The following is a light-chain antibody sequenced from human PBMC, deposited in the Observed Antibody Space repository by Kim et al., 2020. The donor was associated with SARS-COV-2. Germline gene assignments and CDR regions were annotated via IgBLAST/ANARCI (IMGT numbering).Light chain of an antibody. Sequence: SYELTQPPSVSVSRGQTASITCSGDKLADKYASWYQQKPGQSPVLVMYEDNKRPSGIPERFSGSTSGNTATLTISGTEAVDEADYYCQAWDSNAGVFGPGTKVTVL. CDR3: QAWDSNAGV. CDR1: KLADKY. V-gene: IGLV3-1*01. J-gene: IGLJ1*01. CDR2: EDN.